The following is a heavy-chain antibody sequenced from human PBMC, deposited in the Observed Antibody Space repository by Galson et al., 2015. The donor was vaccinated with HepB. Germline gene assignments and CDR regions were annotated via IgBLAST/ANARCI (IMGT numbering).Heavy chain of an antibody. CDR1: GLTVTDNY. V-gene: IGHV3-53*01. CDR2: IYRGDIV. D-gene: IGHD3-16*01. CDR3: VRGRGTSGRNYFDS. Sequence: SLRLSCAASGLTVTDNYMSWVRQVPGKGLDWVSIIYRGDIVDYVESVRGRFTISRDNSKNTVYLQMNSLRADDTAIYYCVRGRGTSGRNYFDSWGQGTPVSVSS. J-gene: IGHJ4*02.